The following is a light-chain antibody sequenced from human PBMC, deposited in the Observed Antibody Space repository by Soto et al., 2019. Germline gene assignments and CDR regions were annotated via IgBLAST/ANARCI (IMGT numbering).Light chain of an antibody. CDR3: QQHKTYPRT. J-gene: IGKJ1*01. CDR1: QGVSTA. V-gene: IGKV1-16*01. Sequence: DIQMTQSPSSLSASVGDRVTIFCRASQGVSTALAWFQQKPGKAPRSLIYAASNLQSGVPSRFTGSGSGTDFTLTINNLQPEDFATYYCQQHKTYPRTFGQGTKLEIK. CDR2: AAS.